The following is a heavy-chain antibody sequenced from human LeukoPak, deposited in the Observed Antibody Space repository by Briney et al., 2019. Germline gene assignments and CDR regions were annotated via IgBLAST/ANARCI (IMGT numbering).Heavy chain of an antibody. CDR3: ARSGTAATMQRIDY. J-gene: IGHJ4*02. CDR2: IKQDGSEK. D-gene: IGHD2-15*01. CDR1: GFTFSSYW. Sequence: GGSLRLSCSASGFTFSSYWMRGVRQAPGKGLEWVANIKQDGSEKYYVDSMKGRFTISRDNAKNSLYLQMNSLRAEDTAVYYCARSGTAATMQRIDYWGQGTLVTVSS. V-gene: IGHV3-7*01.